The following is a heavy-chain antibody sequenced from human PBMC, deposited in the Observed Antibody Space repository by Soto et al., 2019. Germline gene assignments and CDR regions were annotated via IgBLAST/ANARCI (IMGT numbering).Heavy chain of an antibody. J-gene: IGHJ5*02. V-gene: IGHV5-51*01. CDR1: GYSFTSDW. CDR3: ARPRLGGAAGTNWFDP. Sequence: GESLKISCKGSGYSFTSDWIGWVRQMPGKGLEWMGIIYPGDSDTIYSPSFQGQVAISADKSISTAYLQWSSLKASDTAMYYCARPRLGGAAGTNWFDPWGRGTLVTVSS. D-gene: IGHD6-13*01. CDR2: IYPGDSDT.